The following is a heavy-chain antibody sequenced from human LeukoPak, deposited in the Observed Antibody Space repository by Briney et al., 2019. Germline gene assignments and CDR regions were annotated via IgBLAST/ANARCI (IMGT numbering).Heavy chain of an antibody. CDR1: GGSISSNY. CDR2: IYTSGST. D-gene: IGHD3-22*01. CDR3: ASQYYDSSGYYYVGYFDY. V-gene: IGHV4-4*07. J-gene: IGHJ4*02. Sequence: SETLSLTCTVSGGSISSNYWSWLRQPAGKGLEWIGRIYTSGSTNYNPSLKRRVTMSVHTSKNQFSLKLSSVTAADTAVYYCASQYYDSSGYYYVGYFDYWGQGTLVTVSS.